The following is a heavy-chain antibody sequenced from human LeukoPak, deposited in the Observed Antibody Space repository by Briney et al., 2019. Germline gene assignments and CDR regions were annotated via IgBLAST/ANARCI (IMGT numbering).Heavy chain of an antibody. V-gene: IGHV1-18*01. J-gene: IGHJ4*02. CDR1: GYTFTSYS. CDR3: ARGGSEFRYPTMVDY. CDR2: ISGYNGNT. Sequence: ASVKVFCKASGYTFTSYSISWVRQAPGQGLEWMGWISGYNGNTNYAQKLQGRVTMTTDTSTSTAYMELRSLRSDDTAVYYCARGGSEFRYPTMVDYWGQGTLVTVSS. D-gene: IGHD3-9*01.